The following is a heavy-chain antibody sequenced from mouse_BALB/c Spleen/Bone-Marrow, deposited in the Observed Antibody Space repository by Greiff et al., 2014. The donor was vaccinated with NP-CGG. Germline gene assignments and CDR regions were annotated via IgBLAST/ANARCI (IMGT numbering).Heavy chain of an antibody. J-gene: IGHJ3*01. V-gene: IGHV1S81*02. Sequence: VKLMESGAELVKPGASVKLSCKTSGYTFTNYYIYWVKQRPGQGLEWIGEINPGNGGTNFNESFKSKATLTVDKSSTTAYIQLTSLTSEDSAVYYCARGSPYWGQGTLVTVSA. CDR3: ARGSPY. D-gene: IGHD6-2*01. CDR2: INPGNGGT. CDR1: GYTFTNYY.